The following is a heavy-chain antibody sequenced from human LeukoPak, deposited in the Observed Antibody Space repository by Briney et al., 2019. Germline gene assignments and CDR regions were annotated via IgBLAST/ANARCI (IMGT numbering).Heavy chain of an antibody. V-gene: IGHV3-7*01. CDR3: AKGQYSGSYYYYYYMDV. J-gene: IGHJ6*03. Sequence: GGSLRLSCAASGFTFTTYWMGWVRQAPGKGLEWVANIKQDGSEQYYVDSVKGRFTISRDNSKNTLYLQMNSLRAEDTAVYYCAKGQYSGSYYYYYYMDVWGKGTTVTISS. D-gene: IGHD1-26*01. CDR2: IKQDGSEQ. CDR1: GFTFTTYW.